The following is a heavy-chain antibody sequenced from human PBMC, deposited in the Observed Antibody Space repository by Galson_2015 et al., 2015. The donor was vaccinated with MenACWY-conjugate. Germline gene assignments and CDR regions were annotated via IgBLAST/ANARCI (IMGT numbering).Heavy chain of an antibody. CDR3: AKEHSSGWSGPCDY. D-gene: IGHD6-19*01. CDR1: GFTFSSYG. V-gene: IGHV3-30*18. CDR2: ISYDGSNK. J-gene: IGHJ4*02. Sequence: SLRLSCAASGFTFSSYGMHWVRQAPGKGLEWVAVISYDGSNKYYADSVKGRFTISRDNSKNTLYLQMNSLRAEDTAVYYCAKEHSSGWSGPCDYWGQGTLVTVSS.